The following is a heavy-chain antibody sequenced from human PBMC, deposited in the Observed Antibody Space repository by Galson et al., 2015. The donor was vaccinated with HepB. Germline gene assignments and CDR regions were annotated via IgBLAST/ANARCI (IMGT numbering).Heavy chain of an antibody. CDR2: TYYSGST. CDR1: GGSISSSSYY. J-gene: IGHJ4*02. CDR3: ARVAVGAGNCADY. V-gene: IGHV4-39*07. D-gene: IGHD1-26*01. Sequence: ETLSLTCTVSGGSISSSSYYWGWIRQPPGKGLEWIGSTYYSGSTYYNPSLKSRVTISVDTSKNQFSLKLSSVTAADTAVYYCARVAVGAGNCADYWGQGTLVTVSS.